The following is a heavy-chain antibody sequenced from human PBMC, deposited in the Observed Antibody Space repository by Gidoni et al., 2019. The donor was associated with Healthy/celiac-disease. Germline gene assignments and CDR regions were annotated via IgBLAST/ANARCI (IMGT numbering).Heavy chain of an antibody. CDR3: ARDHGVVVVKYIDY. Sequence: QVQLVESGGGVVKPGRSLRLSCADSGFNFSSYAMHGVRPAPGKGLEWLAVISYDGSNKYYADSVKGRFTISRDNSKNTLYLQMNSLRAEDTAVYYCARDHGVVVVKYIDYWGQGTLVTVSS. CDR1: GFNFSSYA. V-gene: IGHV3-30*04. CDR2: ISYDGSNK. J-gene: IGHJ4*02. D-gene: IGHD3-22*01.